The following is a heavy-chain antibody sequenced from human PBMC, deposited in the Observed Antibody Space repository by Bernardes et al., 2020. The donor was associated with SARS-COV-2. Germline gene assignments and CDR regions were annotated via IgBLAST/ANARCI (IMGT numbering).Heavy chain of an antibody. CDR1: GFTFGMSA. J-gene: IGHJ5*02. CDR2: ISGTGTTK. CDR3: AKLPSIQLWAGNNWFDP. V-gene: IGHV3-23*01. Sequence: GWSLRLSCAASGFTFGMSAMGWVRQAPGKGLQWVSGISGTGTTKYYADSVRGRFTISRDNSKSTLYLEMNSLRVDDTAIYYCAKLPSIQLWAGNNWFDPWGQGTPVTVSS. D-gene: IGHD5-18*01.